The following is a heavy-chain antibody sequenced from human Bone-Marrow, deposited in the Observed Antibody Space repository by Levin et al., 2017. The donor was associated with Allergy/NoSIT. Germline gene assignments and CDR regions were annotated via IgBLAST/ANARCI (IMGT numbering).Heavy chain of an antibody. CDR2: ISGSGGST. V-gene: IGHV3-23*01. D-gene: IGHD1-26*01. CDR1: GFTFSSYA. CDR3: AKDPDGGELLHYYYGMDV. J-gene: IGHJ6*02. Sequence: PGGSLRLSCAASGFTFSSYAMSWVRQAPGKGLEWVSAISGSGGSTYYADSVKGRFTISRDNSKNTLYLQMNSLRAEDTAVYYCAKDPDGGELLHYYYGMDVWGQGTTVTVSS.